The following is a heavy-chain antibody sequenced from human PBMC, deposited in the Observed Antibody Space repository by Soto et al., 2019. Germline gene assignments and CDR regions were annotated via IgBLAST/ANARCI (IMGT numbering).Heavy chain of an antibody. CDR2: IYYDGST. CDR1: GGSINSNNYS. D-gene: IGHD2-15*01. J-gene: IGHJ4*02. Sequence: KTSETLSLTCTVSGGSINSNNYSWAWIRQPPGEGIAWLASIYYDGSTYYNPSLHSRATISMDTSKNQFSLRLRSVTAADTAIYYCAKVVVAATRHTDFDSWGQGTLVTSPQ. V-gene: IGHV4-39*01. CDR3: AKVVVAATRHTDFDS.